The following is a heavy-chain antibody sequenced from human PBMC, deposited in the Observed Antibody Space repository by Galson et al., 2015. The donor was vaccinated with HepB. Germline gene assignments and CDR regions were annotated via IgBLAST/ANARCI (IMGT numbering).Heavy chain of an antibody. V-gene: IGHV3-21*01. J-gene: IGHJ4*02. CDR2: ISSSSSYI. CDR3: AGSAAGYCSGGSCYGLGQFDY. D-gene: IGHD2-15*01. Sequence: SLRLSCAASGFTFSSYSMNWVRQAPGKGLEWVSSISSSSSYIYYADSVKGRFTISRDNAKNSLYLQMNSLRAEDTAVYYCAGSAAGYCSGGSCYGLGQFDYWGQGTLVTVSS. CDR1: GFTFSSYS.